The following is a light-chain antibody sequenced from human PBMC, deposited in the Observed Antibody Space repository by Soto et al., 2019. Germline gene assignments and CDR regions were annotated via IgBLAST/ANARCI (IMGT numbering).Light chain of an antibody. CDR3: SSYTSTTILEV. Sequence: QSVLTQPASVSGSPGQSITISCTGTSSDVGSYNYVSWYQQHPGKAPKLMLYEVSNRPSGVSNRFSGSKSGNMASLTISGLQAEDEADYYCSSYTSTTILEVFGTGTKLTVL. CDR2: EVS. J-gene: IGLJ1*01. CDR1: SSDVGSYNY. V-gene: IGLV2-14*01.